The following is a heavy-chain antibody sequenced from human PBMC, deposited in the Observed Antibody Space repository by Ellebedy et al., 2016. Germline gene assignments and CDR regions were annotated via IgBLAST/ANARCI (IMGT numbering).Heavy chain of an antibody. CDR3: ANVGGSGTYYNGY. D-gene: IGHD3-10*01. Sequence: GESLKISCEASGFPFSSHAISWVRQAPGKGPEWVSAVVGSGERTFYADSVKGRFTISRDNSKNRLYLQMSSLKVEDTATYYCANVGGSGTYYNGYWGQGTLVTVSS. CDR2: VVGSGERT. J-gene: IGHJ4*02. CDR1: GFPFSSHA. V-gene: IGHV3-23*01.